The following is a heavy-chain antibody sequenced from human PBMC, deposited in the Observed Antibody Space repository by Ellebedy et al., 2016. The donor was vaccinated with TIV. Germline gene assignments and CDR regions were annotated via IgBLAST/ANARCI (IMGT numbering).Heavy chain of an antibody. D-gene: IGHD1-14*01. V-gene: IGHV4-34*01. CDR3: ARTGNDY. CDR1: GGSFSGYY. Sequence: SETLSLTCALYGGSFSGYYWSWIRQPPGKRLEWIGEVNHRGSTNYNPSLKSRVTISVHTSSDQFSLKLNSVTAADTAVYYCARTGNDYWGQGTLVTVSS. J-gene: IGHJ4*02. CDR2: VNHRGST.